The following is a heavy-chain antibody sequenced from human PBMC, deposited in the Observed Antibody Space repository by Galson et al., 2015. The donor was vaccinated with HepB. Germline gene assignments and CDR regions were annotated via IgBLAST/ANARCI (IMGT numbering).Heavy chain of an antibody. CDR2: IYYSGST. CDR1: GGSISSYY. D-gene: IGHD3-3*01. J-gene: IGHJ6*03. V-gene: IGHV4-59*01. Sequence: ETLSLTCTVSGGSISSYYWSWIRQPPGKGLEWIGYIYYSGSTNYNPSLKSRVTISVDTSKNQFSLKLSSVTAADTAVYYWARGYYDFWSGYLYYMDVWGKGTTVTVSS. CDR3: ARGYYDFWSGYLYYMDV.